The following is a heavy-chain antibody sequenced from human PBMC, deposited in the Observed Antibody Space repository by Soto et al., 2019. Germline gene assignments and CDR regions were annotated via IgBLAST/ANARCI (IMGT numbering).Heavy chain of an antibody. V-gene: IGHV3-64D*06. CDR3: VKRRGGNIFEFFD. D-gene: IGHD5-12*01. CDR2: IRGNGDSP. Sequence: PGGSLRLSCSASGFTFSSYTMHWVRQAPGKGLDYVSGIRGNGDSPFYADSVKGRFTISRDNSKNALYLLMSSLSADDTAVYYCVKRRGGNIFEFFDWGQGALVT. CDR1: GFTFSSYT. J-gene: IGHJ4*02.